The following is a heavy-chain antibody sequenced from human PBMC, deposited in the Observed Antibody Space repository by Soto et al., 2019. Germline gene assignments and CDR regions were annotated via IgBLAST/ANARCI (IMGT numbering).Heavy chain of an antibody. CDR3: ARDAYNPDSSSRGGYYYYDMDV. Sequence: QVQLQESGPGLVKPSQTLSLTCTVSGGSISSGANYWSWIRQHPGKGLEWIGYIYYTGTTYYSPYLKSRIIISLDTSKNQFSLTLTSVTAADTAVYYCARDAYNPDSSSRGGYYYYDMDVWGQGTTVTVSS. CDR2: IYYTGTT. D-gene: IGHD6-6*01. CDR1: GGSISSGANY. V-gene: IGHV4-31*03. J-gene: IGHJ6*02.